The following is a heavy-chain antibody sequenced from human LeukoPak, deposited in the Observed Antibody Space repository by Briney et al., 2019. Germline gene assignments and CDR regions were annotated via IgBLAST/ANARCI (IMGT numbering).Heavy chain of an antibody. J-gene: IGHJ4*02. CDR3: SRGRLRYHDF. CDR1: GYSFTNSW. CDR2: IYPGDSDT. D-gene: IGHD3-16*01. V-gene: IGHV5-51*01. Sequence: GESLKISCKGSGYSFTNSWIGWVRQMPGKGLEWMGIIYPGDSDTRYSPSSQGQVTISADKSISTAYLQWSSLKASDTAMYYCSRGRLRYHDFWGQGTLVTVSS.